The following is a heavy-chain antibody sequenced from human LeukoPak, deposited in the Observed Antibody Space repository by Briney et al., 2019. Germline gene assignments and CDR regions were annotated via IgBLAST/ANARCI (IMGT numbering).Heavy chain of an antibody. V-gene: IGHV4-4*07. D-gene: IGHD5-24*01. CDR2: IYKTGST. CDR3: ARAVTDGYSLDFYFDF. Sequence: SETLSLTCTVSGGSIGWDYWSWIRQSAGKGLEWIGRIYKTGSTNYNPSFRSRVTMSVDTSKNQFSLSVKSVTAADTAVYYCARAVTDGYSLDFYFDFWGQGTLVTVSS. CDR1: GGSIGWDY. J-gene: IGHJ4*02.